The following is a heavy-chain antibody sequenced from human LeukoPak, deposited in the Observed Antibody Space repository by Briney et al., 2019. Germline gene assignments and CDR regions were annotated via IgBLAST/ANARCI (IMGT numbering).Heavy chain of an antibody. J-gene: IGHJ4*02. CDR1: GYTFTSYY. CDR2: INPSGGST. CDR3: ARESYLDYFDY. V-gene: IGHV1-46*01. Sequence: ASVKVSCKASGYTFTSYYMHWVRQAPGQGLEWMGIINPSGGSTRYAQKFQGRVTMTRDTSTSTVYMELSSLRSEDTAMYYCARESYLDYFDYWGQGTLVTVSS.